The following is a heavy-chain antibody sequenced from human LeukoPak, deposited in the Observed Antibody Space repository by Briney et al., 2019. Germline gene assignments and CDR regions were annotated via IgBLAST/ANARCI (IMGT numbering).Heavy chain of an antibody. CDR1: GYTFTISG. V-gene: IGHV1-18*01. CDR3: ARDYGDYSGDY. D-gene: IGHD4-17*01. CDR2: VSSYNGNT. J-gene: IGHJ4*02. Sequence: ASVKVSCKASGYTFTISGICWVRQAPGQGLEWMGWVSSYNGNTNYAQSFQGRVTMTRDTSTTTAYMELRSLRSDDTAVYYCARDYGDYSGDYWGQGTLVTVSS.